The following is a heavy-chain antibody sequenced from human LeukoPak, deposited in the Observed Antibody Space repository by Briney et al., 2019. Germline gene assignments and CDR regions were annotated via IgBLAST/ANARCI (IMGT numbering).Heavy chain of an antibody. CDR3: ARWVAARARYYFDY. Sequence: PSETLSLTCTVSGDSISSYYWNCIRQPPGKGLEWIGDIYYSGSTNYNPSLKSRVTISVDTSKNQPSLKLSSVTAADTAVYYCARWVAARARYYFDYWGQGTLVTVSS. D-gene: IGHD6-6*01. CDR1: GDSISSYY. V-gene: IGHV4-59*01. J-gene: IGHJ4*02. CDR2: IYYSGST.